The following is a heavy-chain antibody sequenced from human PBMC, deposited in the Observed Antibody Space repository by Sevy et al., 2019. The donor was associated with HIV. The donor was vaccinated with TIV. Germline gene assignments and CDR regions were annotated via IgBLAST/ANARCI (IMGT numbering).Heavy chain of an antibody. J-gene: IGHJ4*02. V-gene: IGHV3-23*01. CDR3: AKDLAYESSGYHDY. Sequence: GGSLRLSCAAAGFNFNNYAMTWVRQAPGKGLEWVSGISFSGSKTYYAESVKGRFSISRDPSKNTLYLQMNNVRVEDTALYYCAKDLAYESSGYHDYWGQGTLVTVSS. D-gene: IGHD3-22*01. CDR1: GFNFNNYA. CDR2: ISFSGSKT.